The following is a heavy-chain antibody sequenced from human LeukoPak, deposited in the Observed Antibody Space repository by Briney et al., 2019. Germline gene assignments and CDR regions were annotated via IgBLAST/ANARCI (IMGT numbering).Heavy chain of an antibody. CDR1: GFTFSSYS. J-gene: IGHJ4*02. Sequence: GGSLRLSCAASGFTFSSYSMNWVRQAPGKGLEWVSSISSSSSYIYYADSVKGRFTISRDNSKNTLFLQMNSLGAEDTAVYYCAKGDTSGWYGNFDYWGQGILVTVSS. V-gene: IGHV3-21*04. CDR3: AKGDTSGWYGNFDY. CDR2: ISSSSSYI. D-gene: IGHD6-19*01.